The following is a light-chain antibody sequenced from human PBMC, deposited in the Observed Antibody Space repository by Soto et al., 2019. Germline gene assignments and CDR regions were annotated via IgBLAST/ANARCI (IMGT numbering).Light chain of an antibody. V-gene: IGKV3-15*01. Sequence: EILMTQSPATLSVSPGETATLSCGASQSVSTKLAWYQQKPGQAPRLLINGASTRATGVPARFSGWGSGTEFTLTISSLKSEDFAVYYCQQYHNWHTITFGQGTRLEI. CDR1: QSVSTK. CDR2: GAS. J-gene: IGKJ5*01. CDR3: QQYHNWHTIT.